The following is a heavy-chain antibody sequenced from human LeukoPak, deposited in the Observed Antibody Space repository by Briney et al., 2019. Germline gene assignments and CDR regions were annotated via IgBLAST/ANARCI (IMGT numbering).Heavy chain of an antibody. D-gene: IGHD5-24*01. CDR3: ARSARRDGYTHGS. CDR2: INHSGST. J-gene: IGHJ4*02. CDR1: GGSFSGYY. V-gene: IGHV4-34*01. Sequence: SETLSLTCAVYGGSFSGYYWSWIRQPPGKGLEWIGEINHSGSTNYNPSLKSRVTISVATSKNQFSLKLSSVTAADTAVYYCARSARRDGYTHGSWGQGTLVTVSS.